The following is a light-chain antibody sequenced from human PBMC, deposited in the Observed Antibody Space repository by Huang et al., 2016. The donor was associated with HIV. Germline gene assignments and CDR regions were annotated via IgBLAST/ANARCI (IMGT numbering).Light chain of an antibody. J-gene: IGKJ4*01. CDR2: VAS. V-gene: IGKV3-11*01. CDR1: QNINTH. CDR3: QQRVNGLT. Sequence: EIVLTQSPATLSFFPGQRVSLSCRASQNINTHLAWYQQRPGQPPRLLIYVASSRVPGVAARFSGSGSGTDFTLTISSLESEDFATYYCQQRVNGLTFGGGTKV.